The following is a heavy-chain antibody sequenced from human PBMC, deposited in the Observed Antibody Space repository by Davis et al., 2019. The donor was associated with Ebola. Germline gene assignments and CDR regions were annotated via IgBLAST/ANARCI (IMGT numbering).Heavy chain of an antibody. Sequence: GESLKISCAASGFTFTYYGMHWVRQAPGKGLEWVALISYDGSNKYYADSVKGRFTISRDNSKNTLYLQMNSLRAEDAAVYYCAKVSCTGSSCYLGPADYWGQGTVVTVST. D-gene: IGHD2-15*01. J-gene: IGHJ4*02. V-gene: IGHV3-30*18. CDR3: AKVSCTGSSCYLGPADY. CDR1: GFTFTYYG. CDR2: ISYDGSNK.